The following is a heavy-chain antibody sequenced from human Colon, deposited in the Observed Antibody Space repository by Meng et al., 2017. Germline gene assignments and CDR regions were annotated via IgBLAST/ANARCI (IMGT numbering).Heavy chain of an antibody. CDR1: GFTFSSYA. CDR2: ISGSGVIT. CDR3: AKLLWFGTIAEDAFDI. J-gene: IGHJ3*02. V-gene: IGHV3-23*01. D-gene: IGHD3-10*01. Sequence: GESLKISCAASGFTFSSYAMTWVRQAPGKGLEWVSIISGSGVITNYADSVKGRFTISRDNSKNTLYLQMISLRAEDTAVYYCAKLLWFGTIAEDAFDIWGQGTMVTVSS.